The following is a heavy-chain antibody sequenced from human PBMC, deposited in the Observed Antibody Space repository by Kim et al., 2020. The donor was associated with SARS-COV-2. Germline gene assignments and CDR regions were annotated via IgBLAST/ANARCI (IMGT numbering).Heavy chain of an antibody. J-gene: IGHJ6*02. D-gene: IGHD3-10*01. Sequence: GGSLRLSCAASGFTFSSYSMNWVRQAPGKGLEWVSSISSSSSYIYYADSVKGRFTISRDNANNSLYLQMNSLRAEDTAVYYCARDRLTDYYGSGARYYDDYGMDVWGQGTTVTVSS. V-gene: IGHV3-21*01. CDR3: ARDRLTDYYGSGARYYDDYGMDV. CDR2: ISSSSSYI. CDR1: GFTFSSYS.